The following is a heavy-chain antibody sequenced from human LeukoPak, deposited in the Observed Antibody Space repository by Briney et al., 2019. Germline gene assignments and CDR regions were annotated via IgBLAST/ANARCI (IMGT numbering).Heavy chain of an antibody. CDR2: ISPSSSYI. V-gene: IGHV3-21*01. CDR3: AHSSGYAYGLDY. D-gene: IGHD5-18*01. J-gene: IGHJ4*02. CDR1: GFTFSSYA. Sequence: AGGSLRLSCAGSGFTFSSYAMSWVRQAPGKGLEWVSSISPSSSYIYYADSLKGRFTISRDNAKNSLYLQMNSLRAEDTAIYYCAHSSGYAYGLDYWGQGALVTVSS.